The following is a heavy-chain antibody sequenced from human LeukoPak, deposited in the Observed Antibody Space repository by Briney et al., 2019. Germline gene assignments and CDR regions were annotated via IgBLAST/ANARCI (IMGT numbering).Heavy chain of an antibody. CDR3: AKGWIDYFDY. J-gene: IGHJ4*02. D-gene: IGHD2-2*03. CDR1: GFTFSSYA. CDR2: ISGSGGGT. Sequence: GGSLRLSCAASGFTFSSYAMSWVRQAPGKGLEWASGISGSGGGTPYADSVKGRFTISRDNSKNTLDLQMNSLRAEDTAVYYCAKGWIDYFDYWGQGTLVTVSS. V-gene: IGHV3-23*01.